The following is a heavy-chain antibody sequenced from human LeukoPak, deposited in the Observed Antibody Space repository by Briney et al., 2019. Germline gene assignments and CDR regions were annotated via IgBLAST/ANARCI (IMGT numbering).Heavy chain of an antibody. Sequence: GGSLRLFCAVSGFPHSRHWMSWARQARGKGLVGVAIIKQDESEKYYVGSVKGRFTISRDNAKTSLFPKMNSLRAEDTAMYYCARHEARNYYYEGLDYWGQGNLVTVSS. CDR1: GFPHSRHW. CDR2: IKQDESEK. J-gene: IGHJ4*02. D-gene: IGHD3-22*01. V-gene: IGHV3-7*01. CDR3: ARHEARNYYYEGLDY.